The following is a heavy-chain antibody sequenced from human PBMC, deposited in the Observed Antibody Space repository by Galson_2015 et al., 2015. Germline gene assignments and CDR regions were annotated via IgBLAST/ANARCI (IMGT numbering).Heavy chain of an antibody. CDR1: GFTFSSYA. CDR2: ISGSGGST. V-gene: IGHV3-23*01. Sequence: SLRLSCAASGFTFSSYAMSWVRQAPGKGLEWVSAISGSGGSTYYADSVKGRFTISRDNSKNTLYLQMNSLRAEDTAVYYCAKGGTYYYDSSGYYTSDYYYGMDVRGQGTTVTVSS. D-gene: IGHD3-22*01. J-gene: IGHJ6*02. CDR3: AKGGTYYYDSSGYYTSDYYYGMDV.